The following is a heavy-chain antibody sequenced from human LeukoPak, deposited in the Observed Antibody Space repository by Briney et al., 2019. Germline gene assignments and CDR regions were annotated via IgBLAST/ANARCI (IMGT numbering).Heavy chain of an antibody. CDR1: GFTFSSYG. D-gene: IGHD7-27*01. J-gene: IGHJ3*02. Sequence: PGGSLRLSCAASGFTFSSYGMHWVLQAPGKGLEWVAVIWYDGTNKYYADSVKGRFSISRDNSKNTLYLQMNSLRAEDTAVYYCASDKLGTDAFDIWGQGTVVSVSS. V-gene: IGHV3-33*01. CDR2: IWYDGTNK. CDR3: ASDKLGTDAFDI.